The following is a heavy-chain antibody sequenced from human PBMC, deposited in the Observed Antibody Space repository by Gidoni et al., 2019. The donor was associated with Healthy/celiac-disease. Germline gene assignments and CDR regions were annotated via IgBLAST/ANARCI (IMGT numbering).Heavy chain of an antibody. CDR2: IYYSGST. CDR1: GGSISSYS. V-gene: IGHV4-59*08. J-gene: IGHJ3*02. D-gene: IGHD5-18*01. CDR3: ARQGRGYSYARDAFDI. Sequence: QVQLQESGPGLVKPSETLSLTCTVSGGSISSYSWSWIRQPPGKGLEWIGDIYYSGSTNYNPSRKSRVTISVDTSKNQFSLKLSSVTAADTAVYYCARQGRGYSYARDAFDIWGQGTMVTVSS.